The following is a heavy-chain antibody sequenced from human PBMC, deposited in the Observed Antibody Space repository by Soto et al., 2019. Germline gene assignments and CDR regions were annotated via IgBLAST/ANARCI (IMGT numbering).Heavy chain of an antibody. Sequence: QVQLVQSGAEVKKPGASVKVSCKSSGYSFTGYFMHWVRQVPGQGLEWMGWTNPKSGVTKYPQKFQGRVTMTRDTSIRTAYMELTRLRSADTAVYYFARALVRLQLGAGDYWGQGTLVTVSS. CDR2: TNPKSGVT. CDR1: GYSFTGYF. J-gene: IGHJ4*02. D-gene: IGHD6-25*01. CDR3: ARALVRLQLGAGDY. V-gene: IGHV1-2*02.